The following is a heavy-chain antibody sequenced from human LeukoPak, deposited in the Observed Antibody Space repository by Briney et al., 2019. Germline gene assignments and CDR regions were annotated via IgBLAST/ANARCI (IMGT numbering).Heavy chain of an antibody. D-gene: IGHD5-12*01. CDR1: GFTFSDRY. CDR2: ISPSADNI. Sequence: PGGSLRLSCVAAGFTFSDRYISWIRQAPGKGMEWVAYISPSADNIHYADSVKGRFTISRDNARNSLFLQMNGLKAEDTAVYYCATESGWLFDYWGQGTLVTVSS. J-gene: IGHJ4*02. V-gene: IGHV3-11*04. CDR3: ATESGWLFDY.